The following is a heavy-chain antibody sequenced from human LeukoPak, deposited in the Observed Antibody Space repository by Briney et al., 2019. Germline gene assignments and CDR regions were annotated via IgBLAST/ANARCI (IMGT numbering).Heavy chain of an antibody. D-gene: IGHD3-22*01. Sequence: GGSLRLSCAASGFTFSSCAMSWVRQAPGKGLEWVSAISGSGGSTYYADSVKGRFTISRDNSKNTLYLQMNSLRAEDTAVYYCAKEPALNYYDSSGYYDYWGQGTLVTVSS. CDR1: GFTFSSCA. CDR3: AKEPALNYYDSSGYYDY. CDR2: ISGSGGST. J-gene: IGHJ4*02. V-gene: IGHV3-23*01.